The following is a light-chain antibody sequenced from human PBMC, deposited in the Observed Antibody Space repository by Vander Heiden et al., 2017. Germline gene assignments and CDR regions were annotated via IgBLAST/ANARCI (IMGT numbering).Light chain of an antibody. CDR2: RDR. CDR3: QVGDTNTVL. J-gene: IGLJ2*01. CDR1: NIGSKF. Sequence: SNDLTQPPSVSVALGKTATLACEGKNIGSKFVHWYQLRPAQVLVLVISRDRGRPSGIPERFSGSECGNTATLTISRAKAGDEDFYHCQVGDTNTVLFGGGTKLTVL. V-gene: IGLV3-9*01.